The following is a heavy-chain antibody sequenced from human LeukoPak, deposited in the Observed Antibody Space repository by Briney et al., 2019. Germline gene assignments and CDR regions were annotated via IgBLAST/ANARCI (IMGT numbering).Heavy chain of an antibody. V-gene: IGHV1-2*02. Sequence: ASVKVSCKASGYTFTGYYMHWVRQAPGQGLEWMGWINLNSGGTNDAQKFQGRVTMTRDTSISTAYMELSRLRSDDTAVYYCARKGSPYYYYMDVWGKGTTVTISS. J-gene: IGHJ6*03. CDR1: GYTFTGYY. CDR2: INLNSGGT. CDR3: ARKGSPYYYYMDV.